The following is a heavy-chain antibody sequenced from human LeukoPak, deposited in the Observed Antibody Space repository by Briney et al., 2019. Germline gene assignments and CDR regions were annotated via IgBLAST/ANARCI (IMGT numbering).Heavy chain of an antibody. CDR2: ISYDGINK. J-gene: IGHJ6*02. D-gene: IGHD3-22*01. CDR3: ARDRDRRNGYYSGMDV. CDR1: GLTFSAYP. V-gene: IGHV3-30-3*01. Sequence: GGSLRLSCGASGLTFSAYPIHWVRQAPGKGLEWVAVISYDGINKYYADSVKGRFTISRDNSKNTLYLQMNSLRGDDTAVYYCARDRDRRNGYYSGMDVWGQGTTVTVSS.